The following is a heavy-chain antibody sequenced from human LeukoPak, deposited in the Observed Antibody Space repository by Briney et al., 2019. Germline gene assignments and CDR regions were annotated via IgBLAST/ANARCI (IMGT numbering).Heavy chain of an antibody. Sequence: ASVTVSCKASGYTFTSYDINWVRQATGQGLEWMGWMNPNSGNTGYAQKFQGRVTMTRNTAISTAYMELSSLRSEDTAVYYCARGQYYYDSSGYYLDYWGQGTLVTVSS. V-gene: IGHV1-8*01. J-gene: IGHJ4*02. CDR3: ARGQYYYDSSGYYLDY. CDR1: GYTFTSYD. D-gene: IGHD3-22*01. CDR2: MNPNSGNT.